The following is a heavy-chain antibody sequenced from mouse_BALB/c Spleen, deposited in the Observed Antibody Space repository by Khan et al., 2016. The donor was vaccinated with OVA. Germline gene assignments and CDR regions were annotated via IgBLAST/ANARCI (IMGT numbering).Heavy chain of an antibody. CDR1: GYTFTNYG. CDR2: IYTYTGEP. CDR3: ARGSSRAMDY. D-gene: IGHD1-1*01. J-gene: IGHJ4*01. Sequence: QIQLVQSGPELKQPGETVKISCKASGYTFTNYGMNWVKQAPGKGLKWMGWIYTYTGEPTYADDFKGRFAFSLDYSASTAFLQINNLTNGDTATYFCARGSSRAMDYWGQGTSVTVSS. V-gene: IGHV9-3-1*01.